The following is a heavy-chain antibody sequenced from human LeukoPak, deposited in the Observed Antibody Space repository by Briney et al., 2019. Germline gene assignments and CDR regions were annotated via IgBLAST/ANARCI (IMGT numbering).Heavy chain of an antibody. CDR1: GYTFTSYD. J-gene: IGHJ6*02. CDR2: MNPNSGNT. D-gene: IGHD6-13*01. CDR3: ARGGGYSSSWSYYYYGMDV. Sequence: ASVKVSCKASGYTFTSYDINWVRQATGQGLEWMGWMNPNSGNTGYAQKFQGRVTMTRNTSIGTAYMELSSLRSEDTAAYYCARGGGYSSSWSYYYYGMDVWGQGTTVTVSS. V-gene: IGHV1-8*01.